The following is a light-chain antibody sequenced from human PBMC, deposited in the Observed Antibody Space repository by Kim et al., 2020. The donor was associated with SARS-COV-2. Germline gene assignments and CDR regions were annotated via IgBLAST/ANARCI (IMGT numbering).Light chain of an antibody. J-gene: IGKJ1*01. CDR1: QSVSSNF. V-gene: IGKV3-20*01. CDR3: HQYGTSPGT. CDR2: SAS. Sequence: ENVLTQSPGTLSLSPGERATLSCRASQSVSSNFLAWYQQKAGQAPRLLIYSASSRASGIPDRFSGSGSGTDFTLTISTLEPEDFAVYYCHQYGTSPGTFGQGTKVDIK.